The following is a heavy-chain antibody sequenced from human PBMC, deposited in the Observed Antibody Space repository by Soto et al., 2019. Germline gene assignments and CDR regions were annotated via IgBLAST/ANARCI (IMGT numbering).Heavy chain of an antibody. CDR3: ARGGTYYYDSSGYYD. V-gene: IGHV3-7*04. Sequence: EVQLVESGGGLVQPGGSLRLSCAASGFTFSSYWMSWVRQAPGKGLEWVANIKQDGSEKYYVDSVKGRFTISRDNAKNSLYLQMNSLRAEDTAVYYCARGGTYYYDSSGYYDWGQGTLVTVSS. CDR2: IKQDGSEK. J-gene: IGHJ4*02. D-gene: IGHD3-22*01. CDR1: GFTFSSYW.